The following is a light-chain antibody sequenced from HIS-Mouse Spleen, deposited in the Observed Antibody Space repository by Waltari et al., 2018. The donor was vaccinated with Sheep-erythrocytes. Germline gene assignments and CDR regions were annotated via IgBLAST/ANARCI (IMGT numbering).Light chain of an antibody. CDR1: SSDVGGYNY. J-gene: IGLJ1*01. Sequence: QSALTQPRSVSGSPGQSVTISCTGTSSDVGGYNYVPWYQQHPGKAPKLMIYDVSKRPSGVPDRFSGSKSGSTASLTISGLQAEDEADYYCCSYAGSYNHVFATGTKVTVL. CDR3: CSYAGSYNHV. CDR2: DVS. V-gene: IGLV2-11*01.